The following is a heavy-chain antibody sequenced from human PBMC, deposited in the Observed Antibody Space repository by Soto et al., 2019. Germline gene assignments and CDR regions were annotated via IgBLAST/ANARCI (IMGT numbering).Heavy chain of an antibody. CDR2: ISYSGGNT. CDR1: GFTFSSFG. D-gene: IGHD1-26*01. CDR3: SKSLGATRIFDY. V-gene: IGHV3-23*01. J-gene: IGHJ4*02. Sequence: EVQLLESGGGLEQPGGSLRLSCAASGFTFSSFGMSWVRQAPGKGLEWVSSISYSGGNTYYADSVKGRFTISRDNSKNTLYLQMNSLRAEDTAVYYCSKSLGATRIFDYWGQGTLVTVSS.